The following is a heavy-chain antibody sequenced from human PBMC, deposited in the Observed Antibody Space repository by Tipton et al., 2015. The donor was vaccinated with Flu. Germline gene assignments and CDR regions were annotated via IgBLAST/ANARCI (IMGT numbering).Heavy chain of an antibody. Sequence: SLRLSCAASGFTFSSYAMSWVRQAPGKGLEWVSAISGSGGSTYYADSVKGRFTISRDNSKNTLYLQMNSLRAEDTAVYYCAKGPPGYGDYDQYFDYWGQGTLVTVSS. J-gene: IGHJ4*02. CDR1: GFTFSSYA. D-gene: IGHD4-17*01. CDR3: AKGPPGYGDYDQYFDY. V-gene: IGHV3-23*01. CDR2: ISGSGGST.